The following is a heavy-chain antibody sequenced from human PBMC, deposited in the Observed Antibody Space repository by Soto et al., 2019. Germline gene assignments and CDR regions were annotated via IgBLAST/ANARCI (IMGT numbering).Heavy chain of an antibody. J-gene: IGHJ4*02. CDR3: AREIAVAGNPFGY. V-gene: IGHV3-30-3*01. CDR1: GFTFSSYA. Sequence: QVQLVESGGGVVQPGRSLRLSCAASGFTFSSYAMHWVRQAPGKGLEWVAVISYDGSNKYYADSVKGRFTISRDNSKNTLYLQMNSLRAEDTALYYCAREIAVAGNPFGYWGQGTLVTVSS. CDR2: ISYDGSNK. D-gene: IGHD6-19*01.